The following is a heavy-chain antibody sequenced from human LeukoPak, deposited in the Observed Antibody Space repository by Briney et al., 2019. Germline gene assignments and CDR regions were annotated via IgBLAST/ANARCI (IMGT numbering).Heavy chain of an antibody. D-gene: IGHD3-16*02. Sequence: SQTLSLTCAISVDSVSSNSAAWNWIRQSPSRGLEWLGRAYYRAKWYKDYAVCVKSRITINPDKSKNQVSLQLNSVTPEDTAVYYCAREFYDYVWGSYRYHMDVWGQGTTVTVPS. CDR1: VDSVSSNSAA. V-gene: IGHV6-1*01. J-gene: IGHJ6*02. CDR2: AYYRAKWYK. CDR3: AREFYDYVWGSYRYHMDV.